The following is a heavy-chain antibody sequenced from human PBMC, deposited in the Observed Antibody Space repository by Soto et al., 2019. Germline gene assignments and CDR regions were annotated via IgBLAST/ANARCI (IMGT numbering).Heavy chain of an antibody. CDR2: IYYSETT. Sequence: SETLSLTCTVSGGSISVFQWSWIRQPPGKGLEWIGSIYYSETTNNNPSLKSRVTIAVDTSTSQVSLKLASVTAGDTAVYYCARSNTRYSSPDYWGQGSLVTVSS. J-gene: IGHJ4*02. D-gene: IGHD6-13*01. CDR1: GGSISVFQ. CDR3: ARSNTRYSSPDY. V-gene: IGHV4-59*08.